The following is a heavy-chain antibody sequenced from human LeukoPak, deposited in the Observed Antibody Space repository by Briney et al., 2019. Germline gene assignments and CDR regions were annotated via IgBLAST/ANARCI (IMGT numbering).Heavy chain of an antibody. Sequence: QSGGSLRLSCAASGFTFSTYAMHWVRQAPGKGREGVAVISYDGSNKYYAHSVKGRFPISRDNSKNPLYLQMNSLRAEDTAVYYCARNKQWLARTEYYYYYGMDVWGQGTTVTVSS. J-gene: IGHJ6*02. V-gene: IGHV3-30-3*01. D-gene: IGHD6-19*01. CDR3: ARNKQWLARTEYYYYYGMDV. CDR1: GFTFSTYA. CDR2: ISYDGSNK.